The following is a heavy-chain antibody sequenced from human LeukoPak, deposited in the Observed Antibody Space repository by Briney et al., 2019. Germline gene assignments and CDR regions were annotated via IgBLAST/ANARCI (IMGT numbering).Heavy chain of an antibody. Sequence: PGGSLRLSCAASGFIMSGYWMRWVRQAPGKGLEWVANIKQDGSERHYADSVKGRFTISRDNAENSLYLQMNSLRAVDTAVYCCARGEEKATITALDSGGQGTLGTVSS. CDR3: ARGEEKATITALDS. CDR2: IKQDGSER. V-gene: IGHV3-7*01. J-gene: IGHJ4*02. CDR1: GFIMSGYW. D-gene: IGHD5-24*01.